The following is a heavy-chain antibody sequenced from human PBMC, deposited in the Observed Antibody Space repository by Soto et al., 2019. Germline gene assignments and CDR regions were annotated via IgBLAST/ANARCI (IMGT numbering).Heavy chain of an antibody. D-gene: IGHD3-3*01. V-gene: IGHV3-33*01. Sequence: QVQLVESGGGVVQPGGSLRLSCAASGFTFSSYGMHWVRQAPGKGLEWVAIIWHDGNSKYYADSVKGRFTISRANSNNSLYLQMSSLRAEDSAVYYCARDGVPLFLIPSELDYWGQGALVTVSS. CDR3: ARDGVPLFLIPSELDY. CDR2: IWHDGNSK. J-gene: IGHJ4*02. CDR1: GFTFSSYG.